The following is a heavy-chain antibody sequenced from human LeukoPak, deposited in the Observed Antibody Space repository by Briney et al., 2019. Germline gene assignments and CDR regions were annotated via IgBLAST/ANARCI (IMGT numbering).Heavy chain of an antibody. J-gene: IGHJ1*01. D-gene: IGHD1-26*01. CDR1: GFTFSSYA. CDR2: INGSGVTT. CDR3: AKKVVVGATSPYSDFQD. Sequence: GGSLRLSCVASGFTFSSYAMSWVRQAPGKGLEWDSAINGSGVTTHYAGSVTGRFSISSDNSKNTLYLQMNSLRAEDTALYYCAKKVVVGATSPYSDFQDWGQGTLVTVSS. V-gene: IGHV3-23*01.